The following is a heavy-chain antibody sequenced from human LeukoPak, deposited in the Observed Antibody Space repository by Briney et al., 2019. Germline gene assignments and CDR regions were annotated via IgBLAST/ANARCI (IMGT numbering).Heavy chain of an antibody. J-gene: IGHJ3*02. CDR1: GGSISSSSYY. Sequence: PSETLSLTCTVSGGSISSSSYYWGWIRQPPGKGLEWIGTIYYSGSTYYNPSLKSRVTMSVDTSKNHFSLKLSSVTAADTAVYYCARPPLRSGYNTDAFDIWGQGTMVTVSS. CDR2: IYYSGST. V-gene: IGHV4-39*07. CDR3: ARPPLRSGYNTDAFDI. D-gene: IGHD3-22*01.